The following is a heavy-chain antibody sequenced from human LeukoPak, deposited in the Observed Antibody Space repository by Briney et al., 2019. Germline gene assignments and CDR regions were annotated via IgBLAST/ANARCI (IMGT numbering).Heavy chain of an antibody. CDR2: ISGSGGST. CDR3: AAVFSRGSYYFDY. CDR1: GFTFSSYA. J-gene: IGHJ4*02. D-gene: IGHD3-9*01. Sequence: GGSLRLSCAASGFTFSSYAMSWVRQAPGKGLEWVSAISGSGGSTYYADSVKGRFTISRDNSKNTLYLQMNSLRAEDTAVYYCAAVFSRGSYYFDYWGQGTLVTVSS. V-gene: IGHV3-23*01.